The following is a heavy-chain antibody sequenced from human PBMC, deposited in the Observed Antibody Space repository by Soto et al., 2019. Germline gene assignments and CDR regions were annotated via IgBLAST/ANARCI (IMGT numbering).Heavy chain of an antibody. Sequence: QVQLVQSGPEVKKPGSSVKVSCKVSGGTFSSHAINWLRQAPGQGLEWMGVIIPVTDTPNNAEKFQGRVTITADKSTTTGYMELSSLTFDDTAVYFCARGNKGPGHYGPGSQGWYGPWGQGTLVTVSS. D-gene: IGHD3-10*01. CDR2: IIPVTDTP. CDR1: GGTFSSHA. V-gene: IGHV1-69*06. J-gene: IGHJ5*02. CDR3: ARGNKGPGHYGPGSQGWYGP.